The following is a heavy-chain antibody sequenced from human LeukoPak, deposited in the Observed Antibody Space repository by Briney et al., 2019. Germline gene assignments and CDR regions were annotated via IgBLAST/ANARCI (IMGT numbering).Heavy chain of an antibody. D-gene: IGHD5-12*01. Sequence: GGSLRLSCAASGFTFSSYSMNWVRQAPGKWLEWVSYISSSSSTIHYADSVKGRFTISRDNAKNSLYLQMNSLRDEDTAVYYCARSSGYEYYFDYWGQGTLVTVSS. CDR2: ISSSSSTI. J-gene: IGHJ4*02. CDR3: ARSSGYEYYFDY. CDR1: GFTFSSYS. V-gene: IGHV3-48*02.